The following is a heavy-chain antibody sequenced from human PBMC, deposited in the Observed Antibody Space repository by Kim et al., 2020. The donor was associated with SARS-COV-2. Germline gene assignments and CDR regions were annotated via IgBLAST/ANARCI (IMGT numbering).Heavy chain of an antibody. V-gene: IGHV5-10-1*01. Sequence: GESLKISCKGSGYSFTSYWISWVRQMPGKGLEWMGRIDPSDSYTNYSPSFQGHVTISADKSISTAYLQWSSLKASDTAMYYCARVGSGYDLSSTQKADYWGQGTLVTVSS. CDR3: ARVGSGYDLSSTQKADY. D-gene: IGHD5-12*01. CDR1: GYSFTSYW. J-gene: IGHJ4*02. CDR2: IDPSDSYT.